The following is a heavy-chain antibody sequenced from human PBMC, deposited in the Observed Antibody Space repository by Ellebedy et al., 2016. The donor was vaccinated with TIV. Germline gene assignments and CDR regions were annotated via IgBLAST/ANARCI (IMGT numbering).Heavy chain of an antibody. CDR1: GFTFSNYA. Sequence: PGGSLRLSCSASGFTFSNYAMHWVRQAPGKGLEYVSVMSSNGGSTYYADSVKDRFTISRDNSKNTLFLQMSSLTPGDTAVYYCVKGTRGTVYFDDFASWGQGTLVTVSS. J-gene: IGHJ4*02. V-gene: IGHV3-64D*06. CDR2: MSSNGGST. D-gene: IGHD3/OR15-3a*01. CDR3: VKGTRGTVYFDDFAS.